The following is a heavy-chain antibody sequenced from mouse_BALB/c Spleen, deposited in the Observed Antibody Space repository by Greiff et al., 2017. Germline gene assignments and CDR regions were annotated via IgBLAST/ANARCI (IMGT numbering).Heavy chain of an antibody. CDR1: GYTFTSYT. V-gene: IGHV1-4*01. Sequence: VQLQQSGAELARPGASVKMSCKASGYTFTSYTMHWVKQRPGQGLEWIGYINPSSGYTNYNQKFKDKATLTADKSSSTAYMQLSSLTSEDSAVYYCARDYGNLDYAMDYWGQGTSVTVSS. D-gene: IGHD2-1*01. CDR3: ARDYGNLDYAMDY. CDR2: INPSSGYT. J-gene: IGHJ4*01.